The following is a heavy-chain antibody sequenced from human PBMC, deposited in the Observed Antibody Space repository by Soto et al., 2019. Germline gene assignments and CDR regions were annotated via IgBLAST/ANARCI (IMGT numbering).Heavy chain of an antibody. D-gene: IGHD1-1*01. CDR1: GYDFTTYV. CDR3: ARGRYGDY. J-gene: IGHJ4*02. V-gene: IGHV1-18*01. CDR2: ISAHNGNT. Sequence: QVHLVQSGAEVKKPGASVKVSCKGSGYDFTTYVITWVRQAPGQGLEWMAWISAHNGNTDYAQKLQGRVTVTRDTSPSTAYMELRSLRSDDTAVYYCARGRYGDYWGQGALVTVSS.